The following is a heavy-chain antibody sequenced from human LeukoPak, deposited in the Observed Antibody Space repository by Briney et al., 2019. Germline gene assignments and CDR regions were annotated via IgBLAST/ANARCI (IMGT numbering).Heavy chain of an antibody. CDR2: ISYDGSNK. CDR3: ASYRVSHGMDV. J-gene: IGHJ6*02. CDR1: RFTFSSHG. V-gene: IGHV3-30*03. D-gene: IGHD1-26*01. Sequence: GGSLRLSCAASRFTFSSHGMHWVRQAPGKGLDWVAVISYDGSNKYYAGSVKGRFTISRDNAKNSLYLQMNSLRAEDTAIYYCASYRVSHGMDVWGQGTTVTVSS.